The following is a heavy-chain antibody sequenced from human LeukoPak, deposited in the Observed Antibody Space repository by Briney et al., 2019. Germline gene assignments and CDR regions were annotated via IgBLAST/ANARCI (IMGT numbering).Heavy chain of an antibody. V-gene: IGHV3-23*01. CDR2: ISGSGGNT. D-gene: IGHD4/OR15-4a*01. CDR1: GFSFSSYA. J-gene: IGHJ4*02. Sequence: EGSLRLSCVASGFSFSSYAMSWVRQAPGKGLEWVSAISGSGGNTYYADSVKGRFTISRDNSKNTLYLQMNSLRAEDTAVYYCARRAGAYSHPYDYWGQGTLVTVSS. CDR3: ARRAGAYSHPYDY.